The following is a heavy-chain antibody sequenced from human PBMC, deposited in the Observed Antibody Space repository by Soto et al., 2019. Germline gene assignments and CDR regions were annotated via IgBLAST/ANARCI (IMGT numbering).Heavy chain of an antibody. V-gene: IGHV4-4*07. CDR1: VDSITTYY. J-gene: IGHJ6*02. CDR2: IDASGNT. Sequence: SETLSLTCTVSVDSITTYYWSWIRQPAGKGLEWIGRIDASGNTNYNPSLNSRVTMSIDTSKKQFSLKLTSVTAADTAIYYCARYSNNWFQTEGMDVWGQGTTVTVSS. D-gene: IGHD6-13*01. CDR3: ARYSNNWFQTEGMDV.